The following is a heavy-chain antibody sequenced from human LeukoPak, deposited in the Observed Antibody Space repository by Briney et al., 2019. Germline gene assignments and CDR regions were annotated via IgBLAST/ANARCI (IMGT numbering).Heavy chain of an antibody. CDR2: IWYDGSNK. D-gene: IGHD3-22*01. CDR1: GFTFSSYG. V-gene: IGHV3-33*06. CDR3: AKDRGSYDSSGILDY. Sequence: GGSLRLSCAACGFTFSSYGMHWVRQAPGKGLEWVAVIWYDGSNKYYADSVKGRFTISRDNSKNTLYLQMNSLRAEDTAVYYCAKDRGSYDSSGILDYWGQGTLVTVSS. J-gene: IGHJ4*02.